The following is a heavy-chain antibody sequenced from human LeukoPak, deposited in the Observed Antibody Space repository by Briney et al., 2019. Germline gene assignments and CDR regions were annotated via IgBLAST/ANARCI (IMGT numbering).Heavy chain of an antibody. CDR1: GYTFTGYY. CDR3: ARGSGNLHSGFDP. CDR2: INPNSGGT. V-gene: IGHV1-2*02. J-gene: IGHJ5*02. D-gene: IGHD3-10*01. Sequence: GASVKVSCKASGYTFTGYYMHWVRQAPGQGLEWMGWINPNSGGTNYAQKFQGRVTMTRDTSISTAYMELSRLRSDDTAVYYCARGSGNLHSGFDPWGQGTLVTVSS.